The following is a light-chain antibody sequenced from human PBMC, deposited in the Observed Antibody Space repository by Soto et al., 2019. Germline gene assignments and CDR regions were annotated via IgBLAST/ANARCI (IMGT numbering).Light chain of an antibody. J-gene: IGKJ2*01. V-gene: IGKV3-20*01. CDR3: RQYGSSPPYT. CDR1: QSVSSSY. CDR2: GAS. Sequence: EIVLTQSPGTLSLSPGERATLSCMASQSVSSSYLAWYQQKPGQAPRLLIYGASSRATGIPDRFSGSGSGTDFTLTISRLEPDDFAVYYCRQYGSSPPYTFGQGTKLEIK.